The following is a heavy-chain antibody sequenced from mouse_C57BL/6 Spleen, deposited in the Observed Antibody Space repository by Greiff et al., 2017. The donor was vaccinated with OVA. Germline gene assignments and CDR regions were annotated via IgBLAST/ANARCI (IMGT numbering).Heavy chain of an antibody. D-gene: IGHD1-1*01. Sequence: QVHVKQPGTELVKPGASVKLSCKASGYTFTSYWMHWVKQRPGQGLEWIGNINPSNGGTNYNEKFKSKATLTVDKSSSTAYMQLSSLTSEDSAVYYCARPGSSYVAMDYWGQGTSVTVSS. CDR2: INPSNGGT. J-gene: IGHJ4*01. CDR1: GYTFTSYW. CDR3: ARPGSSYVAMDY. V-gene: IGHV1-53*01.